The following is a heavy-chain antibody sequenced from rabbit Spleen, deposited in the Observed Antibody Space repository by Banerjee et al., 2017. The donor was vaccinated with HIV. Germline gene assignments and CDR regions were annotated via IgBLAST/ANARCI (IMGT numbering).Heavy chain of an antibody. J-gene: IGHJ4*01. CDR2: IYAGSSGRI. CDR3: ARDYIYDDDGGVALDL. D-gene: IGHD6-1*01. Sequence: QSLEESGGDLVKPGASLTLTCTASGFSFSSSYWICWVRQAPGKALEWIACIYAGSSGRIYYASWAKGRFTISKTSSTTVTLQMTSLTAADTATYLCARDYIYDDDGGVALDLWGPGTLVTVS. V-gene: IGHV1S40*01. CDR1: GFSFSSSYW.